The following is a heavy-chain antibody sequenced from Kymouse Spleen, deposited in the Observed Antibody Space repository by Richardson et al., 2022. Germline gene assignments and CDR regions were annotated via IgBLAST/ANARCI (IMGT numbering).Heavy chain of an antibody. D-gene: IGHD6-6*01. CDR3: ARGSSSSSHFDY. CDR2: IWYDGSNK. CDR1: GFTFSSYG. J-gene: IGHJ4*02. Sequence: QVQLVESGGGVVQPGRSLRLSCAASGFTFSSYGMHWVRQAPGKGLEWVAVIWYDGSNKYYADSVKGRFTISRDNSKNTLYLQMNSLRAEDTAVYYCARGSSSSSHFDYWGQGTLVTVSS. V-gene: IGHV3-33*01.